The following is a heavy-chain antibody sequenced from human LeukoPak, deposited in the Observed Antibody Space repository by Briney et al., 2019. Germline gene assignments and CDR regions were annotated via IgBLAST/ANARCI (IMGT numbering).Heavy chain of an antibody. D-gene: IGHD3-10*01. CDR2: IYYSGST. Sequence: PSETLSLTCTVSGGSISSGDYYWSWIRQPPGKGLEWIGYIYYSGSTYYNPSLKSRVTISVDTSKNQFSLKLSSVTAADTAVYYCAREALMVRGVIIDRPFDYWGQGTLVTVSS. J-gene: IGHJ4*02. V-gene: IGHV4-30-4*01. CDR1: GGSISSGDYY. CDR3: AREALMVRGVIIDRPFDY.